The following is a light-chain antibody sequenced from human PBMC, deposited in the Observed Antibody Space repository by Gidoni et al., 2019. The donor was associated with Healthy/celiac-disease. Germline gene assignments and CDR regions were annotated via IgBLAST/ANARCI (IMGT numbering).Light chain of an antibody. CDR3: QQYDNLPGT. V-gene: IGKV1-33*01. CDR2: DAS. CDR1: QDISNY. Sequence: DIQMTQSPSSLSASVGDRVTITCQASQDISNYLNWYQQKPGKAPKLLIYDASNLETGVPSRFSGSGSGTDFTFTISSLQTEDIGTYYGQQYDNLPGTFGQGTKLEIK. J-gene: IGKJ2*01.